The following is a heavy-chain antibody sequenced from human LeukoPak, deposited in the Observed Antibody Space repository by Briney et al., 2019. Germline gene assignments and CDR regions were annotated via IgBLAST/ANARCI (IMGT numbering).Heavy chain of an antibody. CDR3: ARARWLQLYYYGMDV. J-gene: IGHJ6*02. D-gene: IGHD5-24*01. CDR2: IYYSGST. Sequence: SETLYLTCTVSGGSISSYYWSWIRQPPGKGLEWIGYIYYSGSTNYNPSLKSRVTISVDTSKNQFSLKLSSVTAADTAVYYCARARWLQLYYYGMDVWGQGTTVTVSS. V-gene: IGHV4-59*01. CDR1: GGSISSYY.